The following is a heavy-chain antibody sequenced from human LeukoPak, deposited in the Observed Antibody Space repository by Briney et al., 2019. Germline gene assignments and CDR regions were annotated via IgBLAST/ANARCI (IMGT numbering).Heavy chain of an antibody. Sequence: SETLSLTCTVSGGSISSYYWSWIRQPAGKGLEWIGRIYTSGSTNYNPSLKSRVTISVDTSKNQFSLKLSSVTAADTAVYYCARDGVVPAAIPNYYYYMDVWGKGTTVTVSS. J-gene: IGHJ6*03. CDR1: GGSISSYY. CDR2: IYTSGST. D-gene: IGHD2-2*01. CDR3: ARDGVVPAAIPNYYYYMDV. V-gene: IGHV4-4*07.